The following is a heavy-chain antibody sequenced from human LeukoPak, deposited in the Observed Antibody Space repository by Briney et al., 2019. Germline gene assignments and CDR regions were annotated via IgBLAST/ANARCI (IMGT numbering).Heavy chain of an antibody. J-gene: IGHJ4*02. V-gene: IGHV3-30*18. D-gene: IGHD5-24*01. CDR1: GFSFNSHG. Sequence: QPGGSLRLSCAASGFSFNSHGMHWVRQAPDKGLEWVAVISDDGSKGYYADSVKGRCTISRENSKNVLYLQMSSLRAEDTAVYYCAKMKTSSIDYFDYWGQGTLVTVSS. CDR3: AKMKTSSIDYFDY. CDR2: ISDDGSKG.